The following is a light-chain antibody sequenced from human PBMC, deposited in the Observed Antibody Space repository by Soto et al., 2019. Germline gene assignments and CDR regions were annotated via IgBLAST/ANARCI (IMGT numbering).Light chain of an antibody. CDR3: PKLYSHPLT. V-gene: IGKV1-9*01. Sequence: DIRVTQSPPTMYASVRDRVTLTCRASQGITSYLAWYQQRPGKAHRLLIYSASTLQSGVPSRFSGSGYGTDFSLTISNLQPEDFATYYCPKLYSHPLTFCGGSKV. J-gene: IGKJ4*02. CDR1: QGITSY. CDR2: SAS.